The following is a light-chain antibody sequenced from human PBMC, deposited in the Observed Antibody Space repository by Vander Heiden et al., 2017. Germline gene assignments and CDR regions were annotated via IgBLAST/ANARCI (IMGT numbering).Light chain of an antibody. CDR1: QSLVHSDGNTY. CDR2: KNS. V-gene: IGKV2-24*01. Sequence: DTVLTQTPLSLAVTLGQPASISCRSSQSLVHSDGNTYLRWHHQRPGQPPRLRIYKNSNRFSGVPDRFSGSGAGTDCTLKISRVEAEDVGVYYCLQTSQLPFTFGPGTKVDLK. J-gene: IGKJ3*01. CDR3: LQTSQLPFT.